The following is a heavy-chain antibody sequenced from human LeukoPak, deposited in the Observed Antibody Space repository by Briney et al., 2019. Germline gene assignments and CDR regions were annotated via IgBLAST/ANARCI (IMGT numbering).Heavy chain of an antibody. V-gene: IGHV4-39*02. D-gene: IGHD3-10*01. Sequence: SETLSLTCSVSGGSISSTPYYWGWIRQPPGKGLEWIGSIYYTGSTFYKPSLKSRITMSVDTSKNQFSLKLSSVTAADTAVYYCARDTWFGAGRTFDYWGQGTLVTVSS. CDR2: IYYTGST. J-gene: IGHJ4*02. CDR3: ARDTWFGAGRTFDY. CDR1: GGSISSTPYY.